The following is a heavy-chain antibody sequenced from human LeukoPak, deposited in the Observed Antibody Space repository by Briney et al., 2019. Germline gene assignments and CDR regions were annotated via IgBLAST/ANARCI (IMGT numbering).Heavy chain of an antibody. J-gene: IGHJ3*01. CDR2: INSDGSST. CDR3: AREDDSWGPNNLDL. D-gene: IGHD7-27*01. Sequence: PGGSLRLSCAASGFTFSSYWMHWVRQAPGKGLVWVSRINSDGSSTSYADSVKGRFTISRDNAKESLYLQMNSLRDEDTAVYYCAREDDSWGPNNLDLWGQGTMVTVSS. V-gene: IGHV3-74*01. CDR1: GFTFSSYW.